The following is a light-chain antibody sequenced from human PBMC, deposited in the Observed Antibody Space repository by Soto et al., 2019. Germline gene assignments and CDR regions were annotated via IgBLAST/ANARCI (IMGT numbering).Light chain of an antibody. V-gene: IGLV2-14*03. CDR1: STDVGDFNY. J-gene: IGLJ2*01. CDR3: SSYSSSTTHVV. CDR2: DVT. Sequence: QSALTQPASVSGSPGRSVTISCTGTSTDVGDFNYVSWYQHVPGRAPKLIIYDVTNRPSGISYRFSASKSGRTASLTISGLQAEDEADYYCSSYSSSTTHVVFGGGTKLTVL.